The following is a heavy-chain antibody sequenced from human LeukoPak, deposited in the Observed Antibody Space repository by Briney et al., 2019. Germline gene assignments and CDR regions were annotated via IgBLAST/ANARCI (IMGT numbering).Heavy chain of an antibody. CDR3: ARGILGRYYFDY. V-gene: IGHV4-59*01. J-gene: IGHJ4*02. Sequence: SETLSLTCTVSGGSISSYYWSGIRQPPGKGLEWIGYIYYSGSTNYNPSLKSRVTISVDTSKNQFSLKLTSVTAADTAVYYCARGILGRYYFDYWGQGTLVTVSS. CDR2: IYYSGST. CDR1: GGSISSYY. D-gene: IGHD3-3*02.